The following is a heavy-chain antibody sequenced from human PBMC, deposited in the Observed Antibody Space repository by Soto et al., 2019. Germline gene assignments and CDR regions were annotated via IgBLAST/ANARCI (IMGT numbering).Heavy chain of an antibody. CDR1: GGSFSGYY. CDR3: ARGPINGVPAAINYYYYMDV. Sequence: PSETLSLTCAVYGGSFSGYYWSWIRQPPGKGLEWIGEINHSGSTNYNPSLKSRVTISVDTSKNQFSLKLSSVTAADTAVYYCARGPINGVPAAINYYYYMDVWGKGTTVTVSS. CDR2: INHSGST. V-gene: IGHV4-34*01. D-gene: IGHD2-2*02. J-gene: IGHJ6*03.